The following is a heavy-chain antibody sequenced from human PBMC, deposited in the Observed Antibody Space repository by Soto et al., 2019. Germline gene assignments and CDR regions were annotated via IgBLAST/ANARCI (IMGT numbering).Heavy chain of an antibody. CDR1: GFTFSSYS. J-gene: IGHJ6*02. CDR2: TSSSSSYI. D-gene: IGHD3-9*01. V-gene: IGHV3-21*01. Sequence: PGGSLRLSCAASGFTFSSYSMNWVRQAPGKGLEWVSSTSSSSSYIYYADSVKGRFTISRDNAKNSLYLQMNSLRAEDTAVYYCARGGYDILTGYFYYYYYGMDVWGQGTTVTVSS. CDR3: ARGGYDILTGYFYYYYYGMDV.